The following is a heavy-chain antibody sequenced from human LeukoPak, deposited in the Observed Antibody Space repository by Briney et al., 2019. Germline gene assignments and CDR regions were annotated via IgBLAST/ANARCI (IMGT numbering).Heavy chain of an antibody. Sequence: GGSLSLSCAASGFTFSTHAMTWVRQAPGKGLEWVSAIGVGRGGTYYADSVQGRFTISRDNSKNTLYLQMSSLRAEDTAVYYCAKDAKPYYYDSSGYYYAGAFDIWGQGTMVTVSS. J-gene: IGHJ3*02. CDR1: GFTFSTHA. CDR2: IGVGRGGT. V-gene: IGHV3-23*01. D-gene: IGHD3-22*01. CDR3: AKDAKPYYYDSSGYYYAGAFDI.